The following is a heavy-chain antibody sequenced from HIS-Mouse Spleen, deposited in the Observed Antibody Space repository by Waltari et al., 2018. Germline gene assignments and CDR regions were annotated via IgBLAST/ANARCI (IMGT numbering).Heavy chain of an antibody. V-gene: IGHV4-39*07. J-gene: IGHJ2*01. Sequence: QLQLQESGPGLVKPSETLSLTCTVSGGPISSSSYYWGWIRQPPGQGLEGIGSIYYSGSTYYNPSRKSRVTISVDTSKNQFSLKLSSVTAADTAVYYCAGEIPYSSSWYDWYFDLWGRGTLVTVSS. CDR1: GGPISSSSYY. CDR2: IYYSGST. CDR3: AGEIPYSSSWYDWYFDL. D-gene: IGHD6-13*01.